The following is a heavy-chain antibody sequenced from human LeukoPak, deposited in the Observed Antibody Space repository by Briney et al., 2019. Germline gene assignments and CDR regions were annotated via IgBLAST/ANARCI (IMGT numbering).Heavy chain of an antibody. D-gene: IGHD5-12*01. CDR2: ISHSGST. V-gene: IGHV4-34*01. J-gene: IGHJ4*02. CDR3: ARVGGYDWESFYDY. Sequence: SETLSLTCAVYGGSFSGHYWSWIRQPPGKGLEWIGEISHSGSTNYNPSLKSRVTISVDTSKNQFSLKLSSVTDADTAVYYCARVGGYDWESFYDYWGQGTLVTVSS. CDR1: GGSFSGHY.